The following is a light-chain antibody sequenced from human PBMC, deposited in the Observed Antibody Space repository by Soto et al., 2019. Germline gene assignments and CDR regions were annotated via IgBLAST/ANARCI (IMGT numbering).Light chain of an antibody. CDR2: GAS. V-gene: IGKV3-15*01. J-gene: IGKJ5*01. Sequence: EIVLTQSPGTLSLSPGERANLSCRASQSVGSTYLAWYQQKPGQAPRLLIYGASTRATGIPARFSGSGSGTEFTLTISSLQSEDFAVYYCQQYNNWPTFGQGTRLEIK. CDR1: QSVGSTY. CDR3: QQYNNWPT.